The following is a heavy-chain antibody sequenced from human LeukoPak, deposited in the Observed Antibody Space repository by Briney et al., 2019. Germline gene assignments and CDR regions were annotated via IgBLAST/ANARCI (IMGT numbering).Heavy chain of an antibody. CDR2: ISYDGSNK. CDR1: GFTFSSYG. V-gene: IGHV3-30*18. D-gene: IGHD4-11*01. J-gene: IGHJ4*02. Sequence: PGRSLRLSCAASGFTFSSYGMYCVRQAPGKGLEWVAVISYDGSNKYYADSVKGRFTISRDNSKNTLYLQMNSLRAEDTAVYYCAKILPDTVTADYWGQGTLVTVSS. CDR3: AKILPDTVTADY.